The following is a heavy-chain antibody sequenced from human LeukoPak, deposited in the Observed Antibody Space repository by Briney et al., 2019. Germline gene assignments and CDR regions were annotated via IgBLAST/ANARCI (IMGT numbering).Heavy chain of an antibody. J-gene: IGHJ4*02. CDR3: ARGYYYDSSGYYYFDY. Sequence: GASVKVSCKASGYTFTSYVMHWVRQAPGQRLEWMGWINAGNGDTKYSQKFQGRVTITRDTSATTAYMELSSLRSEDTAVYYCARGYYYDSSGYYYFDYWGQGTLVTVSS. V-gene: IGHV1-3*01. CDR2: INAGNGDT. D-gene: IGHD3-22*01. CDR1: GYTFTSYV.